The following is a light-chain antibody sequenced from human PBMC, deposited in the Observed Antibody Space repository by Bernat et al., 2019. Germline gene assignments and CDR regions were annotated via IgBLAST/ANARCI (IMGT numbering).Light chain of an antibody. Sequence: EIVLTQSPGTLSLSPGARATLSCRASQSVSSSYLAWYQQKPGQAPRLLIYGASSRATGIPDRFSGSGSGTDFTLTISRLEPEAFAVYYCQQYGSSPLFTFGPGTKVDIK. J-gene: IGKJ3*01. CDR2: GAS. CDR1: QSVSSSY. CDR3: QQYGSSPLFT. V-gene: IGKV3-20*01.